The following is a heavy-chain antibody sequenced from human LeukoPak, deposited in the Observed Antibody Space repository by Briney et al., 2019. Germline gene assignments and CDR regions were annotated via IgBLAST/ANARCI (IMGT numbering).Heavy chain of an antibody. V-gene: IGHV4-39*01. CDR2: IYYSGGT. CDR1: GGSISSNSYY. J-gene: IGHJ4*02. CDR3: ARTRYYYNSRSYGAPYYFDY. Sequence: SETLSLTCAVSGGSISSNSYYWGWIRQPPGKGLEWIGSIYYSGGTYYNPSLKSRVTISVDTSKNQFSLKLSSVTAADTAVYYCARTRYYYNSRSYGAPYYFDYWGQGTLATVSS. D-gene: IGHD3-10*01.